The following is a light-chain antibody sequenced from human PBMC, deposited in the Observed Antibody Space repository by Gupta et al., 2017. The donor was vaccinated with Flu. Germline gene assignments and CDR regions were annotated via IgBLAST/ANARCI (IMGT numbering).Light chain of an antibody. CDR3: HQWHKWPYT. CDR1: QSVNSN. CDR2: GAS. J-gene: IGKJ2*01. V-gene: IGKV3-15*01. Sequence: EIVMTHSPLTLSVSPGESSTLSCRASQSVNSNLMWYQQKPGQAPRLLIYGASTRTTGVPDRFSGSGSGTEITLTISGGQSEDVAVYYCHQWHKWPYTFGQGTKMEIK.